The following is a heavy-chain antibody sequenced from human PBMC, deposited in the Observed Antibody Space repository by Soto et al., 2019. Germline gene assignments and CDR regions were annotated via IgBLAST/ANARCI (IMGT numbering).Heavy chain of an antibody. Sequence: QVQLQESGPGLVKPSETLSLTCTVSGGSISSYYWSWIRQPPGKGLEWIGYIYYSGSTNYNPSLKSRVTISVDTSKNHFSLKLSSVTAADTAVYYCARAPQALAFLDYWGQGTLVTVSS. CDR3: ARAPQALAFLDY. CDR1: GGSISSYY. CDR2: IYYSGST. V-gene: IGHV4-59*01. D-gene: IGHD2-15*01. J-gene: IGHJ4*02.